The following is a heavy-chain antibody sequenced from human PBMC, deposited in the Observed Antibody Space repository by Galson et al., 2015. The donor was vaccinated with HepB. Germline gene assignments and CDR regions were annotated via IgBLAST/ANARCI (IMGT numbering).Heavy chain of an antibody. CDR1: GYTFISYA. CDR2: INAGNGNT. J-gene: IGHJ4*02. V-gene: IGHV1-3*01. D-gene: IGHD3-10*01. CDR3: ARGSRVLLWFGELFPLDY. Sequence: SVKVSCKASGYTFISYAMHWVRQAPGQRLEWMGWINAGNGNTKYSQKFQGRVTITRDTSASTAYMELSSLRSEDTAVYYCARGSRVLLWFGELFPLDYWGQGTLVTVSS.